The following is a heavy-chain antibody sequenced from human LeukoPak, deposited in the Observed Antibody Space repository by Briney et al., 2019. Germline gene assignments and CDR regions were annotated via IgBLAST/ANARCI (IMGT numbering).Heavy chain of an antibody. Sequence: SETLSLTCTVSGGSISSSSYYWGWIRQPPGKGLEWIGSIYYSGSTYYNPSLKSRVTISVDTSKNQFSLKLSSVTAADTAVYYCARPRNWGSYDAFDIWGQGTMVTVSS. D-gene: IGHD7-27*01. J-gene: IGHJ3*02. CDR2: IYYSGST. CDR1: GGSISSSSYY. CDR3: ARPRNWGSYDAFDI. V-gene: IGHV4-39*01.